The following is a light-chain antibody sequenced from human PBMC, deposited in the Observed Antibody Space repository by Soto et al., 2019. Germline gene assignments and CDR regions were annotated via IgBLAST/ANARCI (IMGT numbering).Light chain of an antibody. J-gene: IGLJ1*01. V-gene: IGLV2-23*02. Sequence: SALTKPSYVSVSAGQSITISCNVGSYNFVSWYQQHPGKAPKVLIYEVSKRPSGVSDRFSGSKSGNTASLTISGLQAEDEADYYCCSDAGRSTYVFGTGTKVTVL. CDR2: EVS. CDR1: VGSYNF. CDR3: CSDAGRSTYV.